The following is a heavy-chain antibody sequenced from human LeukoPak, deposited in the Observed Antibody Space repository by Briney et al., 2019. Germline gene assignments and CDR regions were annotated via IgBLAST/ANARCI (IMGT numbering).Heavy chain of an antibody. V-gene: IGHV5-51*01. CDR3: AIYSDTYYFDH. CDR2: IYPGDSDT. J-gene: IGHJ4*02. Sequence: GESLKISCKGSGYSFTSYWIGWVRQMPGKGLECMGIIYPGDSDTRYSPSFQGQVTISADKSVSAAYLQWSSLKASDTAMYYCAIYSDTYYFDHWGQGTLVTVSS. CDR1: GYSFTSYW. D-gene: IGHD1-26*01.